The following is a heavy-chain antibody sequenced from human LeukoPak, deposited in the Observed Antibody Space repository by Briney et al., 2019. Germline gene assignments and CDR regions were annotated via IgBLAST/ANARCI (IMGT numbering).Heavy chain of an antibody. Sequence: PSETLSLTCTVSGGSISSSSYYWSWIRQPAGKGLEWIGRIYTSGSTNYNPSLKSRVTISVDTSKNQFSLKLSSVTASDTAVYYCARYPRSGYSYGWYDYWGQGTLVTVSS. D-gene: IGHD5-18*01. CDR2: IYTSGST. J-gene: IGHJ4*02. V-gene: IGHV4-61*02. CDR3: ARYPRSGYSYGWYDY. CDR1: GGSISSSSYY.